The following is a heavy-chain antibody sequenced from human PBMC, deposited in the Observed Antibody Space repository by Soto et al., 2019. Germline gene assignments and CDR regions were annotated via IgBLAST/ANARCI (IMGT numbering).Heavy chain of an antibody. Sequence: GESLKISCKGSGYSFTSYWISWVRQMPGKGLEWMGRIDPSDSYTNYSPSFQGHVTISADKSISTAYLQWSSLKASDTAMYYCARPLADSSSWYYDYGMDVWGQGTTVTSP. CDR3: ARPLADSSSWYYDYGMDV. D-gene: IGHD6-13*01. CDR1: GYSFTSYW. J-gene: IGHJ6*02. CDR2: IDPSDSYT. V-gene: IGHV5-10-1*01.